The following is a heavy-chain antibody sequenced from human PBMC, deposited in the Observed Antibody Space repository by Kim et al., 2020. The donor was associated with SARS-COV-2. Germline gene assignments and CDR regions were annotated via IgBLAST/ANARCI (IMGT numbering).Heavy chain of an antibody. CDR2: IYPGDSDT. Sequence: GESLKISCKGSGYSFTSYWIGWVRQMPGKGLEWMGIIYPGDSDTRYSPSFQGQVTISADKSISTAYLQWSSLKASDTAMYYCARAYYDSSGYYGRPELFDYWGQGTLVTVSS. V-gene: IGHV5-51*01. D-gene: IGHD3-22*01. CDR3: ARAYYDSSGYYGRPELFDY. J-gene: IGHJ4*02. CDR1: GYSFTSYW.